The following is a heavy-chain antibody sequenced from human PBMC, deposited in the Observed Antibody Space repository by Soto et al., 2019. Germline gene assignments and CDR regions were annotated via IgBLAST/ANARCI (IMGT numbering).Heavy chain of an antibody. V-gene: IGHV4-30-4*01. J-gene: IGHJ5*02. CDR1: SASIHVGGYY. Sequence: SETLSLTCSVSSASIHVGGYYWTWIRQRPGKGLEWMGYIYYTGKTYYNPSLETRRTMSLARAKHQFSLRLSALTAADTAVYFFGRDLTSNANCIDPWGQGTLVTVSS. CDR3: GRDLTSNANCIDP. D-gene: IGHD2-2*01. CDR2: IYYTGKT.